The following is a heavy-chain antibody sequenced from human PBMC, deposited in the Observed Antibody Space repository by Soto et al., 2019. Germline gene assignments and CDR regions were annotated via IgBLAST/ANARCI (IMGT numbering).Heavy chain of an antibody. D-gene: IGHD6-19*01. V-gene: IGHV3-53*04. CDR2: IYSDGST. Sequence: EVQLVESGGGLVQPGGSLRLSCAASGLTVSSNYMSWVRQAPGKGLEWVSVIYSDGSTFYADSVKGRFTISRHNSKNTLYLQMNSLRAEDTAVYYCARGNIAVAGDAFDIWGQGTMVNVSS. J-gene: IGHJ3*02. CDR1: GLTVSSNY. CDR3: ARGNIAVAGDAFDI.